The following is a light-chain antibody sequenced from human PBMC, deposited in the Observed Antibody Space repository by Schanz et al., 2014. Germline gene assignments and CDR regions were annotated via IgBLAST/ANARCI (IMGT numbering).Light chain of an antibody. V-gene: IGKV1-5*01. J-gene: IGKJ1*01. Sequence: DIQMTQSPSTLSASVGDRVTITCRASQNINSWLAWYQQKPGKAPNLLIFDASRLESGVPSRFTGSGSGTEFTLTIRSLQPDDFAVYYCQQYNNWPRTFGQGTKVEIK. CDR1: QNINSW. CDR2: DAS. CDR3: QQYNNWPRT.